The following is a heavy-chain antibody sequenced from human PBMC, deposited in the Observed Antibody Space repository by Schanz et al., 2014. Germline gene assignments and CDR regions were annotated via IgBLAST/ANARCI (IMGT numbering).Heavy chain of an antibody. J-gene: IGHJ4*02. D-gene: IGHD6-13*01. Sequence: EVQLLESGGGLVQPGGSLRLSCAASGFTFSSYAMSWVRQAPGKGLEWVSAISGSGGSTYYADSVKGRFTISRDNSKNTLYLQRNSLRAEDTAVYYCARGLIAAAGGTFDYWGQGTLVAVSA. V-gene: IGHV3-23*01. CDR3: ARGLIAAAGGTFDY. CDR1: GFTFSSYA. CDR2: ISGSGGST.